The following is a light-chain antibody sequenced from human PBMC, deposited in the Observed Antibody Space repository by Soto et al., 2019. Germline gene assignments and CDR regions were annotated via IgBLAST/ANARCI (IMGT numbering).Light chain of an antibody. CDR2: ATS. CDR3: QQYGTSWT. Sequence: IVLTQSPGTLSLSPGEGVTLSCRTSQSVSIRHLAWYQQRPGQAPRLLIYATSDRATGTPDRFSGSGSGTDFTLTITSLEPEDFAVYYCQQYGTSWTFGQGTKVEI. CDR1: QSVSIRH. J-gene: IGKJ1*01. V-gene: IGKV3-20*01.